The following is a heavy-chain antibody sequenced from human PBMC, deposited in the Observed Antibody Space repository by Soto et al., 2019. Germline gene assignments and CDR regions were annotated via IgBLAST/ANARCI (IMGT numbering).Heavy chain of an antibody. V-gene: IGHV4-34*01. D-gene: IGHD6-19*01. Sequence: SETLSLTGAVYGGSFSGYYWSWIRQPPGKGLEWIGEINHSGSTNYNPSLKSRVTISVDTSKNQFSLKLSSVTAADAAVYYCARGRIAVAGTIDYWGQGTLVTVSS. CDR1: GGSFSGYY. CDR3: ARGRIAVAGTIDY. J-gene: IGHJ4*02. CDR2: INHSGST.